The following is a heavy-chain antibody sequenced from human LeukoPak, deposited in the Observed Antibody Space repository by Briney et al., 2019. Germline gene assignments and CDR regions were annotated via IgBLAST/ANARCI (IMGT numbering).Heavy chain of an antibody. J-gene: IGHJ5*02. CDR1: GYTFTGYY. V-gene: IGHV1-2*02. D-gene: IGHD2-2*02. Sequence: ASVKVSCKASGYTFTGYYMHWLRQAPGQGLEWMGWINPNSGGTNYAQKFQGRVTMTRDTSISTAYMGLSRLRSDDTAVYYCARVRRYCSSTSCYISWFDPWGQGTLVTVSS. CDR3: ARVRRYCSSTSCYISWFDP. CDR2: INPNSGGT.